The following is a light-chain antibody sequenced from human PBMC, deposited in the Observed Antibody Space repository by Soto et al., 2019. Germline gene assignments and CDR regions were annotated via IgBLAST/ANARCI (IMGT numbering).Light chain of an antibody. Sequence: DIVMTQSPLSLPVTPGEPASISCRSSQSLLHSNGNNYLSWYLQKPGQSPQLLIYLGSNRASGVPDRFSGSGSGTDFTLKISRVEADDVGVYYCMQFVQIPDTFGQGTRLEIK. V-gene: IGKV2-28*01. CDR3: MQFVQIPDT. CDR2: LGS. J-gene: IGKJ5*01. CDR1: QSLLHSNGNNY.